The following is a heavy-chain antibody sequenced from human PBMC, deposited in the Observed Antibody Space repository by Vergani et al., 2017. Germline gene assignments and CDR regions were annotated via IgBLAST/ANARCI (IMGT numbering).Heavy chain of an antibody. CDR3: ASTGYCSSTSCYGNVDY. J-gene: IGHJ4*02. CDR2: IIPIFGTA. V-gene: IGHV1-69*01. Sequence: QVQLVQSGAEVKKPGSSVKVSCKASGGTFSSYAISWVRQAPGQGLEWMGGIIPIFGTANYAQKFQGRVTITADESTSTAYMELSSLISEDAAVYYCASTGYCSSTSCYGNVDYWGQGTLVTVSS. D-gene: IGHD2-2*01. CDR1: GGTFSSYA.